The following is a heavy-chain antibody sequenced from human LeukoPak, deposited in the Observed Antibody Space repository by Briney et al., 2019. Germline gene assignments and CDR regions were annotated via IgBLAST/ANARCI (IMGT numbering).Heavy chain of an antibody. CDR3: ARQGVSGWPPLRYYGMDV. Sequence: SETLSLTCTVSGGSISSYYWSWIRQPPGRGLEWIGYIYYSGSTNYNPSLKSRVTISVDTSKNQFSLKLSSVTAADTAVYYCARQGVSGWPPLRYYGMDVWGQGTTVTVSS. D-gene: IGHD6-19*01. V-gene: IGHV4-59*08. CDR1: GGSISSYY. CDR2: IYYSGST. J-gene: IGHJ6*02.